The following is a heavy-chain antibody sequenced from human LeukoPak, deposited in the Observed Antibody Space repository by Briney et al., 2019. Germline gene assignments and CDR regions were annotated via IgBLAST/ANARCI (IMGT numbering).Heavy chain of an antibody. Sequence: SETLSLTCTVSGGSISSHYWSWIRQPPGKGLEWIGYVYYSGSTNYNPSLKSRVTISVDTSKNQFSLKLSSVTAADTAVYYCARDGRAVFDYWGQGTLVTVSS. J-gene: IGHJ4*02. V-gene: IGHV4-59*11. CDR1: GGSISSHY. CDR3: ARDGRAVFDY. D-gene: IGHD3/OR15-3a*01. CDR2: VYYSGST.